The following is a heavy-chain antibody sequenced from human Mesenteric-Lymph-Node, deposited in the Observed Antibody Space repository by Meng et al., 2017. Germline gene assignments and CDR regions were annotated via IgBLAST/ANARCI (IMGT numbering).Heavy chain of an antibody. CDR1: GFTFSSYG. CDR2: IWYDGSNK. CDR3: AGGSSVYYYYFDY. Sequence: AGSLRLSCAASGFTFSSYGMHWVRQAPGKGLEWVAVIWYDGSNKYYADSVKGRFTISRDDAQNSLYLQMNSLRVEDTAVYYCAGGSSVYYYYFDYWGQGTLVTVSS. J-gene: IGHJ4*02. V-gene: IGHV3-33*03. D-gene: IGHD1-26*01.